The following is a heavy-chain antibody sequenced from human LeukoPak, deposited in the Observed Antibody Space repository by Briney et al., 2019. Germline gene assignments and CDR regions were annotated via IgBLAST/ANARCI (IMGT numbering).Heavy chain of an antibody. J-gene: IGHJ3*02. Sequence: PSETLSLTCAVYGESFSGYYWSWIRQPPGKGLEWIGYIYYSGSTNYNPSLKSRVTISVDTSKNQFSLKLSSVTAADTAVYYCARGSPPKDAFDIWGQGTMVTVSS. CDR3: ARGSPPKDAFDI. V-gene: IGHV4-59*01. CDR1: GESFSGYY. CDR2: IYYSGST.